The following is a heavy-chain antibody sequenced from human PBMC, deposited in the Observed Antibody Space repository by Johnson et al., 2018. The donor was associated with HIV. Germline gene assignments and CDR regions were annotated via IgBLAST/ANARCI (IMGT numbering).Heavy chain of an antibody. J-gene: IGHJ3*02. CDR1: GFTFSSYG. Sequence: VQLVESGGGVVQPGGSLRLSCAASGFTFSSYGMHWARQAPGKGLEWVAVIWCDGSNKYYAESMEGRFTISRDNYKSTLSLQMTSLRVDDPAVYYCAKSPVKYCGSNSGAFDIWCQGTLVTFSS. V-gene: IGHV3-33*06. CDR3: AKSPVKYCGSNSGAFDI. CDR2: IWCDGSNK. D-gene: IGHD2-2*01.